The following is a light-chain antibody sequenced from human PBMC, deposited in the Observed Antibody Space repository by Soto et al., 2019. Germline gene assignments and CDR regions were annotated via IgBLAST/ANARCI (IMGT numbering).Light chain of an antibody. CDR3: QQYGGSPRT. V-gene: IGKV3-20*01. J-gene: IGKJ1*01. Sequence: EIVLTQSPVTLSLSPGERATLSCRASQRVTSRFLAWYQQKPGQAPRLLVHGASSRAAGIPDRFSGSGSGTDFTLTISRLEPEDFAVYFCQQYGGSPRTLGQGTKVDIK. CDR2: GAS. CDR1: QRVTSRF.